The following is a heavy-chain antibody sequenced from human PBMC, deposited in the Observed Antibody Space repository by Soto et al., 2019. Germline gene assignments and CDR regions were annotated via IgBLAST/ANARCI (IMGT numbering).Heavy chain of an antibody. J-gene: IGHJ4*02. CDR2: IYSGGST. V-gene: IGHV4-4*07. D-gene: IGHD3-10*01. CDR3: ARGPGGFGDFSLDY. CDR1: GGSISHYY. Sequence: QVQLQESGPGLVKPSETLSLTCAVSGGSISHYYWSWIRQPAGKGLEWIGRIYSGGSTNYKPSHKSRVTMSVDTSKNQFSLNINSVTAADAAIYFCARGPGGFGDFSLDYWGQGTLVTVSS.